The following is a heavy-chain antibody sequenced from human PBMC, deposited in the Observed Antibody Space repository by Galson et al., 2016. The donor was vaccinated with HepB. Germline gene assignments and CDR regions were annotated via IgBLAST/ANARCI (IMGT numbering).Heavy chain of an antibody. Sequence: SVKVSCKASGYTFTSYGISWVRQAPGQGLEWMGWISVYNGNRNYAQKVQGRVILTTDTSTSTAYLELRSLRYDDTAMYYCARDGGDGSGYEPQPWDYWGQGTLVTVSS. V-gene: IGHV1-18*01. J-gene: IGHJ4*02. CDR1: GYTFTSYG. CDR3: ARDGGDGSGYEPQPWDY. D-gene: IGHD3-22*01. CDR2: ISVYNGNR.